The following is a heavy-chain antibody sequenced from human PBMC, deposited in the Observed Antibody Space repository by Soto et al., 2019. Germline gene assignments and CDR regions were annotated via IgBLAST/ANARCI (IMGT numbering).Heavy chain of an antibody. CDR2: IYYSGST. Sequence: PSETLSLTCTVSGGSISSSSYYWGWIRQPPGKGLEWIGSIYYSGSTYYNPSLKSRVTISVDTSKNQFSLKLSSVTAADTAVYYCARHYRRRTLTAMVGDDAFDIWGQGTMVTVSS. D-gene: IGHD5-18*01. V-gene: IGHV4-39*01. J-gene: IGHJ3*02. CDR3: ARHYRRRTLTAMVGDDAFDI. CDR1: GGSISSSSYY.